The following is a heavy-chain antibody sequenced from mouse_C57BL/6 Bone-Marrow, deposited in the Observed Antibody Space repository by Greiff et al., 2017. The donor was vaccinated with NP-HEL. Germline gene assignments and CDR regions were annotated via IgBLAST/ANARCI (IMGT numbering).Heavy chain of an antibody. CDR2: IRLKSDNYET. Sequence: EVKLEESGGGLVQPGGSMKLSCVASGFTFSNYWMNWVRQSPEKGLEWVAQIRLKSDNYETHYAESVKGRFTISRDDSKSSVYRQMNNLSAEDTGIYYCTGEYYYGSSPPYWYFEVWGTGTTVTVSS. CDR1: GFTFSNYW. J-gene: IGHJ1*03. D-gene: IGHD1-1*01. V-gene: IGHV6-3*01. CDR3: TGEYYYGSSPPYWYFEV.